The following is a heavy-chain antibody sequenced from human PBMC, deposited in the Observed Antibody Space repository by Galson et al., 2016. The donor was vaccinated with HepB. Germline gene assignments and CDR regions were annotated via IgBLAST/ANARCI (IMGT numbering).Heavy chain of an antibody. CDR3: ASSDVVAGIIDY. V-gene: IGHV3-33*01. J-gene: IGHJ4*02. D-gene: IGHD6-19*01. CDR1: GFSFSAYA. CDR2: IWSGGIKK. Sequence: SGFSFSAYAVHWVRQTPGKGLEWVAVIWSGGIKKYYADSVEGRFTISRDNSDNTVYLQIDTLRVEDTAMYYCASSDVVAGIIDYWGQGTLVTVSS.